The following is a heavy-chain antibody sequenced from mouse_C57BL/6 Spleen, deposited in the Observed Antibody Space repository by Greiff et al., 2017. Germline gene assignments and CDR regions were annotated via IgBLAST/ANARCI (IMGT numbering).Heavy chain of an antibody. J-gene: IGHJ3*01. V-gene: IGHV1-59*01. Sequence: VQLQQPGAELVRPGTSVKLSCKASGYTFTSYWMHWVKQRPGQGLEWIGVIDPSDSYTNYNQKFKGKATLTVDTSSSTAYMQLRSLTSEDSAVYYCARSLTTTPFAYWGQGTLVTVSA. CDR1: GYTFTSYW. D-gene: IGHD1-1*01. CDR3: ARSLTTTPFAY. CDR2: IDPSDSYT.